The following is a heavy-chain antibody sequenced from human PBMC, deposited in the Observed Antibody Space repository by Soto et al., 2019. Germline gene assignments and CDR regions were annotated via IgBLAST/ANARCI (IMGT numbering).Heavy chain of an antibody. J-gene: IGHJ4*02. Sequence: SETLSLTCTVSGGSISSGGYYWSWIRQHPGKGLEWIGYIYYSGSTYYNPSLKSRVTISVDTSKNQFSLKLSSVTAADTAVYYCARGRQDYGGTLERYYFDYWGQATLVTVSS. CDR3: ARGRQDYGGTLERYYFDY. D-gene: IGHD4-17*01. CDR2: IYYSGST. V-gene: IGHV4-31*03. CDR1: GGSISSGGYY.